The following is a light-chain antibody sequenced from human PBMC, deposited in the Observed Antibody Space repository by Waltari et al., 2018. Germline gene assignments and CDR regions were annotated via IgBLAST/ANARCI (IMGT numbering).Light chain of an antibody. V-gene: IGLV2-11*01. CDR2: DVD. Sequence: QSALTQPRSVSGSPGQSVTLPCTAPNSDVGAYNYVSCYQQRPGKAPKLVIYDVDKRPSEVPDRFSGSKAGNTASLTISGLQADDEADYYCCSYAGRYTSVFGGGTKVTVL. J-gene: IGLJ2*01. CDR3: CSYAGRYTSV. CDR1: NSDVGAYNY.